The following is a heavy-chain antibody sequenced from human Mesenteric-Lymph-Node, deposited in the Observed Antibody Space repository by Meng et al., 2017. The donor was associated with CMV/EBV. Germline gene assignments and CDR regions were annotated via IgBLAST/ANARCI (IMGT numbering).Heavy chain of an antibody. CDR1: DSTFSAYW. J-gene: IGHJ4*02. Sequence: GGSLRLSCAASDSTFSAYWMSWVRQAPGKGLEWVANIKQDGSEKYYVDSVKGRFTISRDNAKNTLYLQMNSLRAEDTAVYYCAKDTSGIAVAGFDYWGQGTLVTVSS. D-gene: IGHD6-19*01. CDR3: AKDTSGIAVAGFDY. CDR2: IKQDGSEK. V-gene: IGHV3-7*01.